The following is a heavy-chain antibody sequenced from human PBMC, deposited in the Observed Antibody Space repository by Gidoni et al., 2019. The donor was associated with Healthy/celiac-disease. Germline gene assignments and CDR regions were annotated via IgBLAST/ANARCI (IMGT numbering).Heavy chain of an antibody. CDR2: ISGSGGST. CDR3: AKCPLPSTSWWFDP. CDR1: GFTVSSYA. Sequence: EVQLVGSGGGLVQPGGSLGLPCAASGFTVSSYAMSWVRQAPGKGLEWVSAISGSGGSTYYADSVKGRFTISRDNSKNTLYLQMNSLRAEDTAVYYCAKCPLPSTSWWFDPWGQGTLVTVSS. D-gene: IGHD6-6*01. V-gene: IGHV3-23*04. J-gene: IGHJ5*02.